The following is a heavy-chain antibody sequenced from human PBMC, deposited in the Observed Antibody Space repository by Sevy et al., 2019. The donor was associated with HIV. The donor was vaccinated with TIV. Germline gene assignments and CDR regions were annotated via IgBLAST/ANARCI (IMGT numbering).Heavy chain of an antibody. V-gene: IGHV3-7*01. CDR3: TRVEVDYYDSSGYYFDY. D-gene: IGHD3-22*01. J-gene: IGHJ4*02. Sequence: GGSLRLSCVASGFTFSNSWMNWVRQAPGKGLEWVANINPGGTEEFYVDSVKGRFIISRDNAKNSLFLQMNSLRAEDTAVYYCTRVEVDYYDSSGYYFDYWGQGTLVTVSS. CDR1: GFTFSNSW. CDR2: INPGGTEE.